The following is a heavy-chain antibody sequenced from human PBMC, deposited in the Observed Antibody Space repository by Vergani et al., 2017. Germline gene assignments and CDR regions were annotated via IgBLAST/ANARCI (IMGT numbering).Heavy chain of an antibody. V-gene: IGHV3-15*01. CDR3: ISDVAHGYYGSGSYYNYFDY. Sequence: EVQLLESGGGLVQPGGSLRLSCAASGFTFSNAWMSWVRQAPGKGLEWVGRIKSKTDGGTTDYAAPVKGRFTISRDDSKNTLYLQMNSLKTEDTAVYYXISDVAHGYYGSGSYYNYFDYWGQGTLVTVSS. CDR2: IKSKTDGGTT. D-gene: IGHD3-10*01. CDR1: GFTFSNAW. J-gene: IGHJ4*02.